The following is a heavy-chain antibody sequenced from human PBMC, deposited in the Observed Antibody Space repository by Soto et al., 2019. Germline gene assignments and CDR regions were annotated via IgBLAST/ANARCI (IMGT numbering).Heavy chain of an antibody. Sequence: PSETLSLTCTVSGTSISSYYWGWILQSPGQGLEWIALIYNSGNINYNPSLKSRVTISVDTSKNQFSLTLTSVTAADTAVYYCAREGVMGRYNWFDPWGQGTLVTVSS. CDR1: GTSISSYY. D-gene: IGHD2-8*01. CDR3: AREGVMGRYNWFDP. CDR2: IYNSGNI. V-gene: IGHV4-59*13. J-gene: IGHJ5*02.